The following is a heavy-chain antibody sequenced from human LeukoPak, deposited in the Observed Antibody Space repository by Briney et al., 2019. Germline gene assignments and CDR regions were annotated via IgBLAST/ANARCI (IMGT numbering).Heavy chain of an antibody. CDR2: INHSGST. J-gene: IGHJ3*02. D-gene: IGHD4-23*01. CDR3: ARGLVGTTVVNRAAFDI. CDR1: GGSFSGYY. V-gene: IGHV4-34*01. Sequence: SETLSLTCAVYGGSFSGYYWSWIRQPPGKGLEWIGEINHSGSTNYNPSLKSRVTISVDTSKNQFSLKLSSVTAADTAVYYCARGLVGTTVVNRAAFDIWGQGTMVTVSS.